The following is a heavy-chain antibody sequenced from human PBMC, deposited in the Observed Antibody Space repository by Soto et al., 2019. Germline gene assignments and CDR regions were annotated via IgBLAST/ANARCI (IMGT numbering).Heavy chain of an antibody. J-gene: IGHJ4*02. Sequence: PSETLSLTCTVSGGPISSSSYYWGWIRQPPGKGLEWIGSIYYSGSTYYNPSLKSRVTISVDTSKNQFSLKLSSVTAADTAVYYCASPATWIQGFDYWGQGTLVTVSS. V-gene: IGHV4-39*01. CDR2: IYYSGST. D-gene: IGHD5-18*01. CDR1: GGPISSSSYY. CDR3: ASPATWIQGFDY.